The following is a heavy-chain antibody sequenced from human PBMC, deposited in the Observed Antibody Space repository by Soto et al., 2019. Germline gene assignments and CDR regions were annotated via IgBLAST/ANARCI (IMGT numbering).Heavy chain of an antibody. J-gene: IGHJ6*02. CDR1: GYSISSGYY. CDR2: IYHSGST. CDR3: ARSLRYCSSTSCYRGYYGMDV. Sequence: SSETLSLTCAVSGYSISSGYYWGWIRQPPGKGLEWIGSIYHSGSTYYNPSLKSRVTISVDMSKNQFSLKLSSVTAADTAVYYCARSLRYCSSTSCYRGYYGMDVWGQGTTVTVSS. V-gene: IGHV4-38-2*01. D-gene: IGHD2-2*02.